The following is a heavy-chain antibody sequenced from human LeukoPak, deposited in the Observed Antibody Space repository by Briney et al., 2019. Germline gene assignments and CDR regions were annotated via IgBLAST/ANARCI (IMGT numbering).Heavy chain of an antibody. CDR1: GYTFTGYY. D-gene: IGHD6-13*01. V-gene: IGHV1-2*02. Sequence: ASVKVSCKASGYTFTGYYMHWERQAPGQGLEWMGWINPNSGGTNYAQKFQGRVTMTRDTSISTAYMELSRLRSDDTAVYYCARVYSSSPDFDYWGQGTLVTVSS. CDR2: INPNSGGT. CDR3: ARVYSSSPDFDY. J-gene: IGHJ4*02.